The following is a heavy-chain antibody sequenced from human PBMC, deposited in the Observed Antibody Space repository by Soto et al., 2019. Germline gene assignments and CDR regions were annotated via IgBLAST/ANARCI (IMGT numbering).Heavy chain of an antibody. V-gene: IGHV3-23*01. Sequence: GGSLRLSCASSGFTLNSHVMSCVRQAPGKGLQWVSSVSLSGDITDHADSVKGRFTISRDKSKNTLYLQMNNLSAEDTAIYYCAKLARRVIIVWGQGTMVTVSS. CDR3: AKLARRVIIV. CDR2: VSLSGDIT. D-gene: IGHD3-10*01. CDR1: GFTLNSHV. J-gene: IGHJ3*01.